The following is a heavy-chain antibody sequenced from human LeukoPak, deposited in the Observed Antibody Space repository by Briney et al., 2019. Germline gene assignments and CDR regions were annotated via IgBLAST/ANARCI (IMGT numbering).Heavy chain of an antibody. D-gene: IGHD1-26*01. V-gene: IGHV3-53*01. CDR1: GFIVSSNY. J-gene: IGHJ6*02. CDR3: ASGNSGRHYVEYYYGMDV. Sequence: QAGGSLRLSCAASGFIVSSNYMSWVRQAPGKGLEWVSVIYSGGRTYYADSVKGRFTISRDNSKNTLYLQMNSLRAEDTAVYYCASGNSGRHYVEYYYGMDVWGQGTTVTVSS. CDR2: IYSGGRT.